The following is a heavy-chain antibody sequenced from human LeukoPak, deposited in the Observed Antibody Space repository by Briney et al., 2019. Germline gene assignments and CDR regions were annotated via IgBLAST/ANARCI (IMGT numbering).Heavy chain of an antibody. J-gene: IGHJ4*02. V-gene: IGHV3-74*01. D-gene: IGHD5-18*01. CDR1: GFTFSSYW. CDR2: INSDGSST. CDR3: ARISYPTLFDY. Sequence: GGSLRLSCAASGFTFSSYWMHWVRQAPGKGLVWVSRINSDGSSTNYADSMKGRFTISRDNAKNTLYLQMNSLRAEDTAIYYCARISYPTLFDYWGQGTLVTVSS.